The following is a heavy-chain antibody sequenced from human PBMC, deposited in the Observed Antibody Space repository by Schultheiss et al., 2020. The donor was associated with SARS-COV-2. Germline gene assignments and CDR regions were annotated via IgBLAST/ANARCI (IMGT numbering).Heavy chain of an antibody. D-gene: IGHD6-13*01. Sequence: SVKVSCKASGYTFTGYYMHWVRQAPGQGLEWMGGIIPIFGTANYAQKFQGRVTITADESTSTAYMELSSLRSEDTAVYYCAGPGYSSSWYESWGQGTLVTVSS. CDR1: GYTFTGYY. CDR2: IIPIFGTA. V-gene: IGHV1-69*13. CDR3: AGPGYSSSWYES. J-gene: IGHJ5*01.